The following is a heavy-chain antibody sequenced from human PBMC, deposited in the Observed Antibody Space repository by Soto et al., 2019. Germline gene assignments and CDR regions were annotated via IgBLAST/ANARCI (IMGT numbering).Heavy chain of an antibody. V-gene: IGHV3-15*01. CDR1: GFTFSNAW. CDR2: IKSKTDGGTT. D-gene: IGHD7-27*01. J-gene: IGHJ5*02. Sequence: EVQLVESGGGLVKPGGSLRLSCAASGFTFSNAWMSWVRQAPGKGLEWVGRIKSKTDGGTTDYAAPVKGRFTISKDDSTNTLYLQMNSLKTEDPAVYYCTTVLTWGPTSPPWGQGTLVTVSS. CDR3: TTVLTWGPTSPP.